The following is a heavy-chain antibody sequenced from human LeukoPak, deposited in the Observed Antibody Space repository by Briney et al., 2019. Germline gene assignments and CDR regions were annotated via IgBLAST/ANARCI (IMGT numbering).Heavy chain of an antibody. Sequence: PSETLSLTCAIYGGSFSGHYWSWIRQSPGKGLEWIAEIHYSGATNYNPSLKSRVTISGDTSKNQDFLRVTSVTAADTALYYCARGILFDYYFDSWGQETLVTVSS. CDR3: ARGILFDYYFDS. V-gene: IGHV4-34*01. D-gene: IGHD3-9*01. CDR1: GGSFSGHY. CDR2: IHYSGAT. J-gene: IGHJ4*02.